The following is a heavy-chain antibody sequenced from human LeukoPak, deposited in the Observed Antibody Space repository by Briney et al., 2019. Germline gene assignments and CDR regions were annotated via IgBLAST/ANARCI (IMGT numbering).Heavy chain of an antibody. Sequence: SETLSLTCSVSGGSTNSYYWSWIRQSGGKGLEWIGRIYSSGSTVYNPSLNSRLTMSIDTSKNQFSLTLKSVTSTDTAVYYCARVKASSTSWTFDQWGQGALVTVSS. CDR1: GGSTNSYY. V-gene: IGHV4-4*07. CDR3: ARVKASSTSWTFDQ. J-gene: IGHJ4*02. CDR2: IYSSGST. D-gene: IGHD2-2*01.